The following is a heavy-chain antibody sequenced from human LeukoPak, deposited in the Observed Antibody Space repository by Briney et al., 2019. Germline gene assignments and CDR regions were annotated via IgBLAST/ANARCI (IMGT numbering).Heavy chain of an antibody. J-gene: IGHJ6*02. D-gene: IGHD2-2*02. V-gene: IGHV1-69*04. CDR1: GGTFSSYT. CDR2: IIPILGIA. Sequence: SVKVSCKASGGTFSSYTISWVRQAPGQGLEWMGRIIPILGIANYAQKFQGRVTITADKSTSTAYMEMSSLRSEDTGVYYCAREGYCSSTSCYTYYYGMDVWGQGTTVTVSS. CDR3: AREGYCSSTSCYTYYYGMDV.